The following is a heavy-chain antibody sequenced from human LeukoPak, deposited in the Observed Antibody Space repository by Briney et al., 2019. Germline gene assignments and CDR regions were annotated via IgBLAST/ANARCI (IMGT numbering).Heavy chain of an antibody. CDR3: ARTTIEEGFDY. D-gene: IGHD5-12*01. CDR1: GGSISSGDYD. Sequence: QVQLQESGPGLGKSSQTLSLTCTVSGGSISSGDYDWCWIRRPPGKGLEWIGYIYYRGSTYCNPSPKSRVTISVDTSKNQFSLKLSSVTAADTAVYYCARTTIEEGFDYWGQGTLVTVSS. J-gene: IGHJ4*02. CDR2: IYYRGST. V-gene: IGHV4-30-4*08.